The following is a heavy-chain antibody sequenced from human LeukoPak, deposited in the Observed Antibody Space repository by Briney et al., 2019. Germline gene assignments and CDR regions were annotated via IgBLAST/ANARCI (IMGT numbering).Heavy chain of an antibody. D-gene: IGHD3-3*01. CDR2: ISGSGGST. CDR3: AKASFYYDFWSGPFAS. J-gene: IGHJ4*02. V-gene: IGHV3-23*01. Sequence: PGGSLRLSCAASGFTFSSYAMNWVRQAPGKGLEWVSGISGSGGSTYYADSVKGRFTISRDNSKNTLYLQMNSLRAEDTAVYYCAKASFYYDFWSGPFASWGQGSLVVVSS. CDR1: GFTFSSYA.